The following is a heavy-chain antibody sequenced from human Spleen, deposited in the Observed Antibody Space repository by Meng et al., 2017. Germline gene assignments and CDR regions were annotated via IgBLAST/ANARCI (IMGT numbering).Heavy chain of an antibody. CDR3: ARLLGYCSGGSCYSTISVLRYFDL. D-gene: IGHD2-15*01. V-gene: IGHV4-38-2*02. CDR1: GYSIRSGYY. J-gene: IGHJ2*01. Sequence: SETLSLTCTVSGYSIRSGYYWGWIRQPPGKGLEWIGDIYRSGTTHYNPSLKSRVTISMDTSKNHFSLNLNSVTASDTAVYYCARLLGYCSGGSCYSTISVLRYFDLWGRGTLVTVSS. CDR2: IYRSGTT.